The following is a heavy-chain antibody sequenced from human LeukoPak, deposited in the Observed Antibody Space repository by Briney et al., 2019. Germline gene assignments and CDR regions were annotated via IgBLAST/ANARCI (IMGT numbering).Heavy chain of an antibody. V-gene: IGHV4-61*01. J-gene: IGHJ5*02. Sequence: KPSETLSLTCTVSGGSISSSSYYWSWIRQPPGKGLEWIGYIYTSGSTNYNPSLKSRVTISVDTSKNQFSLKLSSVTAADTAVYYCARRFGEDPWGQGTLVTVSS. CDR2: IYTSGST. D-gene: IGHD3-10*01. CDR3: ARRFGEDP. CDR1: GGSISSSSYY.